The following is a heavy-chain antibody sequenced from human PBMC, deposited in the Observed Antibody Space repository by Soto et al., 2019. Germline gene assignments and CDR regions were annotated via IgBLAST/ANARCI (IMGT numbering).Heavy chain of an antibody. J-gene: IGHJ4*02. CDR3: ARVLSYSSSWPADY. CDR2: IWDDGSNK. Sequence: GGSLRLSCAASGFTFSSYGMHWVRQAPGKGLEWVAVIWDDGSNKYYADSVKGRFTISRDNSKNMLYLQMNSLRAEDMAVYYCARVLSYSSSWPADYWGQGTLVTVSS. D-gene: IGHD6-13*01. CDR1: GFTFSSYG. V-gene: IGHV3-33*01.